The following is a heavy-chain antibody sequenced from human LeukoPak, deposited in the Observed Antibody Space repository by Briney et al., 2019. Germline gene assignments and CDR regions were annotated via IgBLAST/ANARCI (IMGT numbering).Heavy chain of an antibody. D-gene: IGHD4/OR15-4a*01. CDR2: IYHSGIT. CDR1: GISISTTNW. V-gene: IGHV4-4*02. Sequence: SGTLSLTCAASGISISTTNWWSWVRQAPGKGLEWIGEIYHSGITNYNPALRSRVTLSVDKSKNHFSLKLSSVTAADTALYYCMGADYGGHWGQGILVTVSS. J-gene: IGHJ4*02. CDR3: MGADYGGH.